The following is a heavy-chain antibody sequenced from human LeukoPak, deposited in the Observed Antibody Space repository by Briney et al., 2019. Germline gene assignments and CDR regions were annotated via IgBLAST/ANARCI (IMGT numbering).Heavy chain of an antibody. CDR1: GDSIHSVYYF. Sequence: SETLSLTCTVSGDSIHSVYYFWGWIRQPPGKGLEWIGSVYFDGDTSYSPSLKSRVTMSVDTSKNQFSLKLSSVTAADTAVYYCARICSSTSCYGSMDYWGQGTLVTVSS. J-gene: IGHJ4*02. D-gene: IGHD2-2*01. CDR2: VYFDGDT. CDR3: ARICSSTSCYGSMDY. V-gene: IGHV4-39*07.